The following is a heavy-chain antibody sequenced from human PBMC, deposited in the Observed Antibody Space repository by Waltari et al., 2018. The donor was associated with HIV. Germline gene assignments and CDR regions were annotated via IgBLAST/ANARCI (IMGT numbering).Heavy chain of an antibody. Sequence: EVQLVQSGGGLIKPGGSLRLSCAASGFSVSSYWMHWVRQTPGKGLVWVSRINIDGNRIDYADSVRGRFTISRDSAKNTLSLQMNSLTEEDTAVYYCSRDTFGEYDYWGQGTLVTVSS. V-gene: IGHV3-74*01. J-gene: IGHJ4*02. CDR1: GFSVSSYW. D-gene: IGHD3-10*01. CDR3: SRDTFGEYDY. CDR2: INIDGNRI.